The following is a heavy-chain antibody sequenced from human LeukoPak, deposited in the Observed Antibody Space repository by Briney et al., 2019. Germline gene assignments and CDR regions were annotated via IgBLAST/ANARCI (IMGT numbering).Heavy chain of an antibody. V-gene: IGHV4-59*01. CDR2: IHYSGNT. CDR1: GGSFSGYY. Sequence: PSETLSLTCAVYGGSFSGYYWSWIRQPPGKGLEWIAYIHYSGNTNYSPSLKSRVTISVDTSKNQFSLRLTSVTAADTAVYYCARSGTVTNFDHWGQGTLVSVSS. CDR3: ARSGTVTNFDH. D-gene: IGHD4-17*01. J-gene: IGHJ4*02.